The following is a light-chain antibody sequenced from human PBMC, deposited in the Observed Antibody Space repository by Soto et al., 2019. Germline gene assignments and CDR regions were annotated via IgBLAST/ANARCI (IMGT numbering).Light chain of an antibody. V-gene: IGKV1-5*03. CDR2: KAS. CDR3: QQRSNWPIT. J-gene: IGKJ5*01. Sequence: DIQMTQSPSTLSGSVGDRFAITCRASQTISSWLAWYQQKPGKAPKLLIYKASTLKSGVPSRFSGSGSGTDFTLTISSLEPEDFAVYYCQQRSNWPITFGQGTRLEIK. CDR1: QTISSW.